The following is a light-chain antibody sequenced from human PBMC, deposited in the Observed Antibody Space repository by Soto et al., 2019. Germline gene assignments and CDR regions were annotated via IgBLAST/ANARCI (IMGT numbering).Light chain of an antibody. Sequence: DIQMTQSPSSLSASVGDRVTITCRAGQSISSYLNWYQQKPGKAHKLLIYAAYSLQSGVQSRFSGSGSGTDFTLTIRRLEPEDFAVYYCKQYGSSPLTFGRGTKVDIK. CDR3: KQYGSSPLT. V-gene: IGKV1-39*01. CDR1: QSISSY. CDR2: AAY. J-gene: IGKJ4*01.